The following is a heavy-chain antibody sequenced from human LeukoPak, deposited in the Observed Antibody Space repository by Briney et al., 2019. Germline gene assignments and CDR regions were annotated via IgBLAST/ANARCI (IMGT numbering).Heavy chain of an antibody. Sequence: ASVKVSCKASGYTFTGYYMHWVRQAPGQGLEWMGWINPNSGGTNYAQKFQGRVTMTRDTSISTAYMELSRLRSDDTAVYYCARDRRPVSSSSKDAFDIWGQGTMVTVSS. V-gene: IGHV1-2*02. J-gene: IGHJ3*02. CDR3: ARDRRPVSSSSKDAFDI. CDR2: INPNSGGT. D-gene: IGHD6-6*01. CDR1: GYTFTGYY.